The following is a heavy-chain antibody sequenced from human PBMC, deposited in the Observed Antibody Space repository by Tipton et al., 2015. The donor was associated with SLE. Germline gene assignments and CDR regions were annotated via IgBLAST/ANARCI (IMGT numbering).Heavy chain of an antibody. Sequence: TLSLTCNVSGDSISSGTYYWNWIRQPAGKELEWIGRIYYSGSTNYNPSLKSRVTISVDTSKNQFSLKLSSVTAADTSVYYCARASGGLLPFDYWGQGTLVTVSS. CDR3: ARASGGLLPFDY. J-gene: IGHJ4*02. V-gene: IGHV4-61*10. CDR2: IYYSGST. CDR1: GDSISSGTYY. D-gene: IGHD3-22*01.